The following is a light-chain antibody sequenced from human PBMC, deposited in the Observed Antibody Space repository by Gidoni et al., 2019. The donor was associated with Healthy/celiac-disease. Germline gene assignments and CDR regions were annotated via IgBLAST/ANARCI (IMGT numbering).Light chain of an antibody. CDR1: QSVSSN. J-gene: IGKJ1*01. CDR2: GAA. CDR3: QQYNNWPRT. Sequence: EIVMTQYPATLSVSPGERATLSCRASQSVSSNLAWYQQKPGQAPRRLIYGAATRATGIPARFSGSGSGTEFTLTISSLQSEDFSVYYCQQYNNWPRTFXXXTKVEIK. V-gene: IGKV3-15*01.